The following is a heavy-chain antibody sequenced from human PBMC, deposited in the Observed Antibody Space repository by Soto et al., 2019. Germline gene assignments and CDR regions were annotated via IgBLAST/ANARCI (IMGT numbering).Heavy chain of an antibody. J-gene: IGHJ5*02. Sequence: PSETLSLTCGVYGGSFAGYYWSWIRQPPGKGLEWIGEIPYNGTTNYNPSLKSRVAMSVDTSKNQFSLKLSSVTAADTAIYYCARGRSIAEPGKWFDTWGQGTLVTVSS. D-gene: IGHD6-13*01. CDR1: GGSFAGYY. CDR3: ARGRSIAEPGKWFDT. V-gene: IGHV4-34*01. CDR2: IPYNGTT.